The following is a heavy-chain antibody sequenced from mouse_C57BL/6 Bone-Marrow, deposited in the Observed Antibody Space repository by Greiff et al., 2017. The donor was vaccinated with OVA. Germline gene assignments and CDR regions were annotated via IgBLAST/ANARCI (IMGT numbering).Heavy chain of an antibody. V-gene: IGHV5-6*01. CDR1: GFTFSSYG. Sequence: DVQLVESGGDLVKPGGSLKLSCAASGFTFSSYGMSWVRQTPDKRLEWVATISSGGSYTYYPDSVKGRFTISRDNAKNTLYLQMSSLKSEDTAMYYCARRGYDYLDYWGQGTTLTVSS. CDR2: ISSGGSYT. D-gene: IGHD2-3*01. J-gene: IGHJ2*01. CDR3: ARRGYDYLDY.